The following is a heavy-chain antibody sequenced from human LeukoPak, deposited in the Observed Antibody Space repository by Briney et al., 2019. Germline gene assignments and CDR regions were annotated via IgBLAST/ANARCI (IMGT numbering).Heavy chain of an antibody. CDR2: IYTSGST. CDR1: GGSISSGSYY. V-gene: IGHV4-61*02. J-gene: IGHJ6*03. D-gene: IGHD3-10*01. Sequence: SETLSLTCTVSGGSISSGSYYWSWIRQPAGKGLEWIGRIYTSGSTNYNPSLKSRVTISVDTSKNQFSLKLSSVTAADTAVYYCARGGGYYYGSGSYDYYYYMDVWGKGTTVTISS. CDR3: ARGGGYYYGSGSYDYYYYMDV.